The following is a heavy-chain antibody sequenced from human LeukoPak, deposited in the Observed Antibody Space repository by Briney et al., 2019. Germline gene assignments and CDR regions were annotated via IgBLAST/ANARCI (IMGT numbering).Heavy chain of an antibody. Sequence: GGSLRLSCAASGFTFSSYWMSWVRQAPGKGLEWVANIKQDGSEKYYADSVKGRFTISRDNAKNSLYLQMNSLRAEDTAAYYCARDVTYYYGSGSYPDYWGQGTLVTVSS. J-gene: IGHJ4*02. V-gene: IGHV3-7*01. CDR1: GFTFSSYW. CDR2: IKQDGSEK. D-gene: IGHD3-10*01. CDR3: ARDVTYYYGSGSYPDY.